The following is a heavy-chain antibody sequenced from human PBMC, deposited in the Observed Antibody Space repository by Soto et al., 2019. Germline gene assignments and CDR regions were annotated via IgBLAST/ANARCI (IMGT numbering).Heavy chain of an antibody. Sequence: PSETLSLTCTVSGGSISSGGYYWSWIRQHPGKGLEWIGYIYYSGSTNYNPSLKSRVTISVDTSKNQFSLKLSSVTAADTAVYYCARVLESRHSTSDIWGQGTMVTVSS. CDR3: ARVLESRHSTSDI. J-gene: IGHJ3*02. CDR2: IYYSGST. V-gene: IGHV4-31*03. CDR1: GGSISSGGYY. D-gene: IGHD3-3*01.